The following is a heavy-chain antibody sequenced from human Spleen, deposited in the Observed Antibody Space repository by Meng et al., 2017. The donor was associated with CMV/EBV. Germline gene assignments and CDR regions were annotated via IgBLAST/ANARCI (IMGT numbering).Heavy chain of an antibody. D-gene: IGHD3-22*01. CDR3: ATTTEAYYSDHSYFYGMAV. J-gene: IGHJ6*02. CDR1: GLTFSSYA. Sequence: GGSLRLSCVGSGLTFSSYAMHWVRQAPGKGLEWVSAISGSGSSTYYAPSVKGRFTVSRDNSKNTLYLQMNSLRAEDTAVYYCATTTEAYYSDHSYFYGMAVWGQGTTVTVSS. V-gene: IGHV3-23*01. CDR2: ISGSGSST.